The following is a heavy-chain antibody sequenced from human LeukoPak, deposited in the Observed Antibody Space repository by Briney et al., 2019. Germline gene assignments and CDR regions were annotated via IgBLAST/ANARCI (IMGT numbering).Heavy chain of an antibody. J-gene: IGHJ4*02. Sequence: ASVKVSCKASGYIFTNYGINWVRQAPGQGLQWMGWISAYNGNTNHAQNLQGRVTMTTDTSTSTAYMELRSLKSDDTAVYYCARGVWSTSWFNFDYWGQGTLVTVSS. V-gene: IGHV1-18*01. D-gene: IGHD6-13*01. CDR2: ISAYNGNT. CDR1: GYIFTNYG. CDR3: ARGVWSTSWFNFDY.